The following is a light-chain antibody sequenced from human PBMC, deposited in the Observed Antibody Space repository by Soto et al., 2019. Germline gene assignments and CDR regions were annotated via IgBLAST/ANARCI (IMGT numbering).Light chain of an antibody. J-gene: IGLJ2*01. V-gene: IGLV2-14*01. CDR3: TSYTAFRTDIL. Sequence: QSALTQPASVSGSHGQSITISCTGTSSDVGNYNFVSWYQHHAGTAPKLIIYQVTNRPSGVSDRFSGSKSGDTASLTISGLQAEDEAYYYCTSYTAFRTDILFGGGTKLTVL. CDR2: QVT. CDR1: SSDVGNYNF.